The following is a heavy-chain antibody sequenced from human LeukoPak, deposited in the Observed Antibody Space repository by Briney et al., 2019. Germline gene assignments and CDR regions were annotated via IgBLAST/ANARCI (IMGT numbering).Heavy chain of an antibody. CDR1: GFTFDDYG. V-gene: IGHV3-20*01. D-gene: IGHD3-16*02. Sequence: GGSLRLPCAASGFTFDDYGMSWVRQAPGKGLEWVSGINWNGGSTGYADSVKGRFTISRDNAKNSLYLQMNSLRAEDTALYHCARDIDRYYADHWGQGTLVTVSS. CDR2: INWNGGST. CDR3: ARDIDRYYADH. J-gene: IGHJ5*02.